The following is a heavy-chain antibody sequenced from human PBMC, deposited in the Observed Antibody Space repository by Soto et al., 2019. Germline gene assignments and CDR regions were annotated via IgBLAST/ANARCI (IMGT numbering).Heavy chain of an antibody. D-gene: IGHD3-22*01. CDR3: AREGHDSSGYPYFDY. CDR2: IYHSGST. Sequence: QLQLQESGSGLVKPSQTLSLTCAVSGGSISSGGYSRSWIRQPPGKGLEWIGYIYHSGSTYYNPSLKSRVTISVDRAKNQFSLKLSSVTAADTAVYYCAREGHDSSGYPYFDYWGQGTLVTVSS. V-gene: IGHV4-30-2*01. CDR1: GGSISSGGYS. J-gene: IGHJ4*02.